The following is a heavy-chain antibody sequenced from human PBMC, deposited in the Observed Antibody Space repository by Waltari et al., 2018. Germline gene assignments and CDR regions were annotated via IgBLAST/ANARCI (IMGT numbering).Heavy chain of an antibody. D-gene: IGHD1-26*01. CDR3: ARTPVYYGADY. CDR2: MSPASGVT. J-gene: IGHJ4*02. Sequence: QVQLVQSGAEVTKPGASVKVSCKASGYTFTSYDINWVRQSTGQGLEWMGWMSPASGVTGYAQSFQGRVTMTRNTSISTAYMELSSLRSEDTAVYYCARTPVYYGADYWGQGTLVTVSS. CDR1: GYTFTSYD. V-gene: IGHV1-8*01.